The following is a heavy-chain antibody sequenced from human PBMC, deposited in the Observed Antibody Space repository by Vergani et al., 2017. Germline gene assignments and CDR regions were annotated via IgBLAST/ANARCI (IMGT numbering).Heavy chain of an antibody. D-gene: IGHD6-13*01. V-gene: IGHV1-69*02. CDR2: IIPIRGIA. J-gene: IGHJ4*02. CDR3: ARRIAAAGTAYDY. Sequence: QVQLVQSAAEVKKPGSSVKVSCKASGGTFSSYTISWVRQAPGQGLEWMGRIIPIRGIANYAQELQGRVTMTTDTSTSTAYMELRSLGSDDTAVYYCARRIAAAGTAYDYWGQGTLVSVSS. CDR1: GGTFSSYT.